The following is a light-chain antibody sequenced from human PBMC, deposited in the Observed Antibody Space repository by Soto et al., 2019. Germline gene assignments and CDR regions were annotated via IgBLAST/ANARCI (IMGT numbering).Light chain of an antibody. CDR2: DAS. J-gene: IGKJ4*01. CDR3: QQRSNWLLT. CDR1: QSVGSY. Sequence: EIVLTQSLATLSLSPGERATLSCRASQSVGSYLAWYQQKPGQAPRLLIYDASNRATGIPARFSGSGSGTDFTLTISSLEPEDFAVYYCQQRSNWLLTFGGGTKVEIK. V-gene: IGKV3-11*01.